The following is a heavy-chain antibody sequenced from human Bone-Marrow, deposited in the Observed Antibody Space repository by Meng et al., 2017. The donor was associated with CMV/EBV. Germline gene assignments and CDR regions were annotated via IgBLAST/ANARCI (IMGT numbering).Heavy chain of an antibody. CDR2: IHPGDSDT. J-gene: IGHJ4*02. CDR3: ARTTDGYNFLDYFDY. V-gene: IGHV5-51*01. Sequence: GGSLRLSCKASGYSFASHWIGWVRQMPGKGLEWMGIIHPGDSDTRYRPPFQGQVTISADKSITTAYLQWSSLKASDTAMYYCARTTDGYNFLDYFDYWGQGTLVTFSS. CDR1: GYSFASHW. D-gene: IGHD5-24*01.